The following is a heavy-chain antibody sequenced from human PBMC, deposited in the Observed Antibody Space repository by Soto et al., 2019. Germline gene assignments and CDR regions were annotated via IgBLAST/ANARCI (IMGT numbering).Heavy chain of an antibody. CDR1: GDSVSSNTAA. D-gene: IGHD6-19*01. CDR3: ARGVADSGFGN. CDR2: TYYRSNWRD. V-gene: IGHV6-1*01. Sequence: PSQTLSVTCGISGDSVSSNTAAWNWIRSSPSRGLGCVGRTYYRSNWRDDYAVSVKGRITVNPDTSNNHFLMHVNSVTPDYTTGPCCARGVADSGFGNWGQGTLVTASS. J-gene: IGHJ4*02.